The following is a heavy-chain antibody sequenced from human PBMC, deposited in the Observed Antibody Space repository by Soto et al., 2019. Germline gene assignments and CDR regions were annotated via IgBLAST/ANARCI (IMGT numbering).Heavy chain of an antibody. J-gene: IGHJ4*03. V-gene: IGHV1-69*13. D-gene: IGHD4-17*01. CDR1: GGTFNDYA. Sequence: SVKVSCKASGGTFNDYAFSWVRQAPGQGLEWMGGIIPIFGATNYAQLFQGRLTITADESTRTLYMELGSLRSEDTAVYYCAIAHSYQHYEMDSWGQWTLVTVSS. CDR3: AIAHSYQHYEMDS. CDR2: IIPIFGAT.